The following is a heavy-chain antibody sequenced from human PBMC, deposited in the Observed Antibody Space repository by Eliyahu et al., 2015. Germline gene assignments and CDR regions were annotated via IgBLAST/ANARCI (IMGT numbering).Heavy chain of an antibody. V-gene: IGHV3-23*01. CDR2: ISGSGGGT. J-gene: IGHJ4*02. D-gene: IGHD3-22*01. Sequence: EVQLLESGGGLVQPGGSLRLSCAASGVTFSXYGRSWVRXAPGKGLEWVSAISGSGGGTYYADSVKGRFTMSRDNSKNTLYLQMNSLRAEDTAVYYCAKRSLDNYDSSGYGGFDYWGQGTLVTVSS. CDR3: AKRSLDNYDSSGYGGFDY. CDR1: GVTFSXYG.